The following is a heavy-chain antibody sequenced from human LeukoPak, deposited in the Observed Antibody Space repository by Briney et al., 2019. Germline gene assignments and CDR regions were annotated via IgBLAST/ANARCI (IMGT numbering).Heavy chain of an antibody. CDR2: IYYSGST. Sequence: SETLSLTCTVSGGSISSGDYYWSWIRQPPGKGLEWIGYIYYSGSTYYNPSLKSRVTISVDTSKNQFSLKLSSVTAADTAVYYCARDFYDSSGYGANDAFDIWGQGTMVTVSS. CDR3: ARDFYDSSGYGANDAFDI. J-gene: IGHJ3*02. D-gene: IGHD3-22*01. V-gene: IGHV4-30-4*01. CDR1: GGSISSGDYY.